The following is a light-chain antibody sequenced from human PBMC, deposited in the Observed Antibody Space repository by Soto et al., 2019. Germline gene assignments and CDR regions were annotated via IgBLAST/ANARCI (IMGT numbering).Light chain of an antibody. CDR1: QSVSIH. CDR3: QQYSNWPPIT. V-gene: IGKV3-15*01. Sequence: ETVITQSPCTLSVSIGERATLSCSASQSVSIHLAWYQQKPGQAPRLLIYDTSTRATGIPARFSGSGSGTEFTLTISSLQSEDFAVYYCQQYSNWPPITFGQGTRLEIK. J-gene: IGKJ5*01. CDR2: DTS.